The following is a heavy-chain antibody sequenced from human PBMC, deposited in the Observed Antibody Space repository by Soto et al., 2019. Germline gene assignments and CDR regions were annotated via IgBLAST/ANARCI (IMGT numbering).Heavy chain of an antibody. J-gene: IGHJ3*02. CDR3: AKGLPYDSSGYSDAFDI. CDR1: GFTFSSYA. CDR2: ISGSGGST. Sequence: GDLRLSCAASGFTFSSYAMSWVRQAPGKGLEWVSAISGSGGSTYYADSVKGRFTISRDNSKNTLYLQMNSLRAEDTAVYYCAKGLPYDSSGYSDAFDIWGQGTMVTVSS. V-gene: IGHV3-23*01. D-gene: IGHD3-22*01.